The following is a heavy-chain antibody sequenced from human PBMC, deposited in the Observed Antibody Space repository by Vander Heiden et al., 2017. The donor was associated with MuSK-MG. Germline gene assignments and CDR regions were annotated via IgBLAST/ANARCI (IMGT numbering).Heavy chain of an antibody. J-gene: IGHJ4*02. CDR3: VKGLGYCSSASCYEDY. D-gene: IGHD2-2*01. CDR2: VVGSGGGI. V-gene: IGHV3-23*01. Sequence: EVQLLESGGGLVQAGGSLRLTCAAPGFTFRSYAMNWVRQAPGKGLGWVAVVVGSGGGIYYADSVKGRFIVSRDNSKNTLSLQMSSLRAEDTAVYFCVKGLGYCSSASCYEDYWGQGTLVTVSS. CDR1: GFTFRSYA.